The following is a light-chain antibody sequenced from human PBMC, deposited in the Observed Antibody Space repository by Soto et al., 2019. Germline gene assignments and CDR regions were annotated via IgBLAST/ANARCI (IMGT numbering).Light chain of an antibody. J-gene: IGLJ3*02. CDR1: NGYSTYA. Sequence: QLVLTQSPSASASLGASVKLTCTLSNGYSTYAIAWHQQQSEKGPRFLMKINYDGTHSKGDGFFDRFSGSSSGAERHLTISSLQSEDEADYYCQSLGTGIQVFGGGTQLTVL. CDR2: INYDGTH. CDR3: QSLGTGIQV. V-gene: IGLV4-69*01.